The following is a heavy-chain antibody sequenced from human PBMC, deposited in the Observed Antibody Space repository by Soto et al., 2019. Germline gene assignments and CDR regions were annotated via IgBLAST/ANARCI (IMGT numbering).Heavy chain of an antibody. Sequence: WGSLRLSCSASGFTFSSYAMSWVRQDPGKGLEWVSAISGSGGSTYYADSVKGRFTISRDNSKNTLYLQMNSLRAEDTAVYYCAKRGSGARGYAFDIWGQGTMVTV. D-gene: IGHD3-10*01. CDR2: ISGSGGST. J-gene: IGHJ3*02. CDR1: GFTFSSYA. V-gene: IGHV3-23*01. CDR3: AKRGSGARGYAFDI.